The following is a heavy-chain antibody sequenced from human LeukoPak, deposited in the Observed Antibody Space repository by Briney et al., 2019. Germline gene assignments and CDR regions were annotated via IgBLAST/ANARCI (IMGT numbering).Heavy chain of an antibody. V-gene: IGHV3-23*01. CDR1: GFTFSTYA. J-gene: IGHJ3*02. CDR3: AKGQLAYYYDSSGYYPHDAFDI. CDR2: ISGSGGST. D-gene: IGHD3-22*01. Sequence: GGSLRLSCAASGFTFSTYAVNWVRQAPGKGLEWVSTISGSGGSTYYADSVKGRFTISRDNSKNTLYLQMNSLRAEDTAVYYCAKGQLAYYYDSSGYYPHDAFDIWGQGTMVTVSS.